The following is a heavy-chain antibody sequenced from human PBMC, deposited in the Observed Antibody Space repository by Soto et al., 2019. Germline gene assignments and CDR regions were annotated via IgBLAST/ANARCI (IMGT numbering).Heavy chain of an antibody. Sequence: PSETLSLTCTVSGDSITSSGYYWSWIRQPPGKGLEWIGYIYYGGTTYYNQSLKSRVTMSVNTSKKQLSMSLTSVTAADTSVYYCARGTCSGGSCYSMLQHWGQGTLVTVSS. V-gene: IGHV4-31*03. CDR1: GDSITSSGYY. D-gene: IGHD2-15*01. CDR3: ARGTCSGGSCYSMLQH. CDR2: IYYGGTT. J-gene: IGHJ1*01.